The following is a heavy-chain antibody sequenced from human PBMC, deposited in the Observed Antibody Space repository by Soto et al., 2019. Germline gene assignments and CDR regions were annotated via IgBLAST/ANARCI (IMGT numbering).Heavy chain of an antibody. D-gene: IGHD5-18*01. J-gene: IGHJ4*02. V-gene: IGHV6-1*01. Sequence: SLTCASSGDSVSSNSAAWNWIRQSPSRGLEWLGRTYYRSKWYNDYAVSVKSRITINPDTSKNQFSLQLNSVTPEDTAVYYCARDSWIQLWFQTVPFDYWGQGTLVTVSS. CDR2: TYYRSKWYN. CDR1: GDSVSSNSAA. CDR3: ARDSWIQLWFQTVPFDY.